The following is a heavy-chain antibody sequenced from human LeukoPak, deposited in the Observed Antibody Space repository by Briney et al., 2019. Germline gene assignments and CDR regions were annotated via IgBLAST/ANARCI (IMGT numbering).Heavy chain of an antibody. Sequence: GGSLRLSCAASGFTVSSNYMSWVRQAPGKGLEWVSGISGSGASTYYADSVKGRFTISRDNSKNILYLQMKTLRAEDTAVYYCAKAAVVIPDYWGQGTLVTVSS. CDR1: GFTVSSNY. V-gene: IGHV3-23*01. CDR2: ISGSGAST. J-gene: IGHJ4*02. D-gene: IGHD3-22*01. CDR3: AKAAVVIPDY.